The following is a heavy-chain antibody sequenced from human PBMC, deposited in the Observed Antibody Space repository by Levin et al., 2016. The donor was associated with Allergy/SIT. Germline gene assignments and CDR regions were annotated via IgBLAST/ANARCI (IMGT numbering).Heavy chain of an antibody. CDR3: AKPRGQQWLRDGMDV. CDR2: IKSKTDGGTT. CDR1: GFTFSNAW. D-gene: IGHD6-19*01. Sequence: GESLKISCAASGFTFSNAWMSWVRQAPGKGLEWVGRIKSKTDGGTTDYAAPVKGRFTISRDDSKNTLYLQMNSLRAEDTAVYYCAKPRGQQWLRDGMDVWGQGTTVTVSS. J-gene: IGHJ6*02. V-gene: IGHV3-15*01.